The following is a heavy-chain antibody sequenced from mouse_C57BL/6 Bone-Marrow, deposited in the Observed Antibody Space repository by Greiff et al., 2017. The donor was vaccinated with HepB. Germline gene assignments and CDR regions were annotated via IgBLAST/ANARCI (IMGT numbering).Heavy chain of an antibody. D-gene: IGHD2-3*01. CDR3: ARRDGYPWYFDV. CDR1: GYTFTDYN. CDR2: INPNNGGT. Sequence: VQLKESGPELVKPGASVKIPCKASGYTFTDYNMDWVKQSHGKSLEWIGDINPNNGGTIYNQKFKGKATLTVDKSSSTAYMELRSLTSEDTAVYYCARRDGYPWYFDVWGTGTTVTVSS. V-gene: IGHV1-18*01. J-gene: IGHJ1*03.